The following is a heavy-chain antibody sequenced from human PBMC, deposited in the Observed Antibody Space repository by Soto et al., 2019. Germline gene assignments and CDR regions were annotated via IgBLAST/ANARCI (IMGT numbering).Heavy chain of an antibody. J-gene: IGHJ1*01. D-gene: IGHD2-15*01. CDR1: GFTFSSYG. CDR2: IWYDGSNK. V-gene: IGHV3-33*01. CDR3: ARERYCSGGSCLEYFQH. Sequence: SLRLSCAASGFTFSSYGMHWVRQAPGKGLEWVAVIWYDGSNKYYADSVKGRFTISRDNSENTLYLQMNSLRAEDTAVYYCARERYCSGGSCLEYFQHWGQGTLVTVSS.